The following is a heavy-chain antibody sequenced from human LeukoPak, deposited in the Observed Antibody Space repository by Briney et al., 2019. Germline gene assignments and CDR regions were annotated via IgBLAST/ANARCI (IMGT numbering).Heavy chain of an antibody. D-gene: IGHD2-2*01. CDR3: ARDIGSSTPSGV. CDR2: IYYSGST. J-gene: IGHJ6*04. V-gene: IGHV4-39*07. CDR1: GGSISSNSYY. Sequence: SETLSLTCTVSGGSISSNSYYWGWIRQPPGKGLEWIGSIYYSGSTYYNPSLKSRATISVDKSKNQFSLKLSSVTVADTAVYYCARDIGSSTPSGVWGKGTTVIVSS.